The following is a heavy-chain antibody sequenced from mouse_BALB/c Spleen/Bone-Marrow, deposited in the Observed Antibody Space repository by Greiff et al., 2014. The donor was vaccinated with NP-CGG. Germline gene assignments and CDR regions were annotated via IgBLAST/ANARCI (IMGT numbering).Heavy chain of an antibody. CDR2: IWAGGST. CDR1: GFSLTSYG. Sequence: VHLQESGPGLVAPSQSLSITCTVSGFSLTSYGVHWVRQPPGKGLGWLGVIWAGGSTNYNSALMSRLSISKDNSKSQVFLKMNSLQTDDTAMYYCARVYLWYFDVWGAGTTVTVSS. D-gene: IGHD2-3*01. V-gene: IGHV2-9*02. J-gene: IGHJ1*01. CDR3: ARVYLWYFDV.